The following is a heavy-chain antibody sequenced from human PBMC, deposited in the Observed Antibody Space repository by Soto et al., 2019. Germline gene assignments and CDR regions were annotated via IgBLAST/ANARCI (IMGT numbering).Heavy chain of an antibody. V-gene: IGHV3-23*01. D-gene: IGHD3-16*02. CDR2: ISGGGDRT. CDR3: AKTATYDYVWGDYRYFFDH. CDR1: GFPFNTHG. J-gene: IGHJ4*02. Sequence: GGSLRLSCGASGFPFNTHGMAWVRQAPGKGLEWVSGISGGGDRTQYADSVKGRFTISRDNSKNTVDLQMTSLRAEDTATYYCAKTATYDYVWGDYRYFFDHWGQGTVVTVSS.